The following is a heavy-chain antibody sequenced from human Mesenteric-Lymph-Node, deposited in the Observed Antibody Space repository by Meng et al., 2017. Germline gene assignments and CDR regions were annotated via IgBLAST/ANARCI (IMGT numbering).Heavy chain of an antibody. CDR1: GGTFSSYT. Sequence: ASVKVSCKASGGTFSSYTISWVRQAPGQGLEWMGIINPSGGSTSYAQKFQGRITMTRDTSTSTVYMELSSLRSEDTAVYYCARDEDASTNYYFDYWGQGTLVTVSS. CDR3: ARDEDASTNYYFDY. J-gene: IGHJ4*02. CDR2: INPSGGST. V-gene: IGHV1-46*01. D-gene: IGHD3-16*01.